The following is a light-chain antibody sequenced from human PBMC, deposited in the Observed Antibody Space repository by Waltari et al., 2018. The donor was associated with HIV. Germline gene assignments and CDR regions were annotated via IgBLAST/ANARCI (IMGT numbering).Light chain of an antibody. CDR3: QVWHYSVV. J-gene: IGLJ3*02. Sequence: SYELTQSFSVSVALGQTVRITCGGSTIGTKDVHWYQQRPGQAPLLVIFNNRNRPSGIPERFAGSKSRNTATLTISGAQAGDEADYYCQVWHYSVVFGGGTKLTVL. V-gene: IGLV3-9*01. CDR1: TIGTKD. CDR2: NNR.